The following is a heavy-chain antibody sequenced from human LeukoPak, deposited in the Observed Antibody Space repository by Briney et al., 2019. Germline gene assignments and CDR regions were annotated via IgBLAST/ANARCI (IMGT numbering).Heavy chain of an antibody. CDR1: GGSFKDNY. J-gene: IGHJ4*02. V-gene: IGHV4-34*01. CDR3: ARVPLRFLEPFDN. Sequence: SETLSLTCAVYGGSFKDNYWSWIRQPPGKGQEWIGEINHSGTTNYNPSLKSRVTMSLDTSKNQLSLKLNSVTAADTAVYYCARVPLRFLEPFDNWGQGTLVTVSS. D-gene: IGHD3-3*01. CDR2: INHSGTT.